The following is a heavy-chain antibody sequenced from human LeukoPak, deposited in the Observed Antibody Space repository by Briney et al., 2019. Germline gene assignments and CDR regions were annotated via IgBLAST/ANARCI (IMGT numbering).Heavy chain of an antibody. CDR1: GFTFSSYA. Sequence: KAGGSLRLSCAASGFTFSSYAMNWVRQAPGKGLEWVSFMSSSGSYIYYADSVKGRFTISRDNAKNSLYLQMNSLRAEDTAVYYCARDLTTSMAYYFDCWGQGTLVTVSS. CDR2: MSSSGSYI. D-gene: IGHD5-18*01. V-gene: IGHV3-21*01. J-gene: IGHJ4*02. CDR3: ARDLTTSMAYYFDC.